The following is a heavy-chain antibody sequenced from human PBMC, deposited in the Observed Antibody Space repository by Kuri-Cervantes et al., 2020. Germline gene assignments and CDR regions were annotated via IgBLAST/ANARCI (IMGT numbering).Heavy chain of an antibody. V-gene: IGHV3-33*01. D-gene: IGHD3-10*01. Sequence: GESLKISCAASGFTFSSYGMHWVRQAPGKGLEWVAVIWYDGSNKYYADSVKGRFTISRDNSKNTLYLQMNSLRAEDTAVYYCARLAVRGDFDYWGQGTLVTVSS. CDR1: GFTFSSYG. CDR2: IWYDGSNK. J-gene: IGHJ4*02. CDR3: ARLAVRGDFDY.